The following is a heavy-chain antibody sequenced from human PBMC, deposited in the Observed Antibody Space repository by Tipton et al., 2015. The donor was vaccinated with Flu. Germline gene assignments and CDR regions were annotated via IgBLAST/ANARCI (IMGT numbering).Heavy chain of an antibody. CDR2: IYPGDSDT. CDR1: GYSFSTDW. Sequence: QLVQSGAEVKKPGKSLKISCKGSGYSFSTDWIGWVRQMPGKGLEWMGIIYPGDSDTRYSPSFQGQVTISADKSISTAYLQWSSLKASDTAMYYCARQTDPYYYYYAMDVWGQGTTVTVSS. D-gene: IGHD1-1*01. J-gene: IGHJ6*02. V-gene: IGHV5-51*01. CDR3: ARQTDPYYYYYAMDV.